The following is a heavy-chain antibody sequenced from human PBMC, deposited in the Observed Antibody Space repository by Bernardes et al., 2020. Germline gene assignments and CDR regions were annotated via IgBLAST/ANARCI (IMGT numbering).Heavy chain of an antibody. Sequence: SGHTPSKPTQTLTLTCPFSGFSLSPSGVGVGWIRQPPGKALEWLALIYWDDDKRYSPSLKSRLTITKDTSKNQVVLTMTNMDPVDTATYYCAHIEVGFLDYWGQGTLVTVSS. D-gene: IGHD1-26*01. CDR2: IYWDDDK. V-gene: IGHV2-5*02. CDR1: GFSLSPSGVG. J-gene: IGHJ4*02. CDR3: AHIEVGFLDY.